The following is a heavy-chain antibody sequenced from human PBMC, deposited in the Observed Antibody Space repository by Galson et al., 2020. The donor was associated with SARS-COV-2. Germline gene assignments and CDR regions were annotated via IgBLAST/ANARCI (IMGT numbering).Heavy chain of an antibody. J-gene: IGHJ5*02. CDR1: GDSLKNFF. CDR3: GLNPRGKYNWFDP. V-gene: IGHV4-59*01. Sequence: SETLSLTCTVSGDSLKNFFWTWIRQSPGKGLEWLGDVYYTGNTNYNPSVKSRVAMSADTSKNQISLNLTSVTAADTAIYYCGLNPRGKYNWFDPWGQGTLVTVSS. D-gene: IGHD3-10*01. CDR2: VYYTGNT.